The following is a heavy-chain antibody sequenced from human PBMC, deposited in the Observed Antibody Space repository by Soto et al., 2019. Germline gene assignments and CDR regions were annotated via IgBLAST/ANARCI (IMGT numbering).Heavy chain of an antibody. CDR2: IYYSGST. D-gene: IGHD2-8*01. V-gene: IGHV4-59*01. J-gene: IGHJ4*02. CDR3: ARTNPLGDYFDY. CDR1: GGSISSYY. Sequence: SETLSLTCTVSGGSISSYYWSWIRQPPGKGLEWIGYIYYSGSTNYNPSLKSRVTISVDTSKNQFSLKLSSVTAADTAVYYCARTNPLGDYFDYWGQGTLVTVSS.